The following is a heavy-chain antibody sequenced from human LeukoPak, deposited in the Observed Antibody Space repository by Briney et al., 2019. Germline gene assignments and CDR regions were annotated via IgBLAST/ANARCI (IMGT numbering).Heavy chain of an antibody. Sequence: GGSLRLSXAASGFTFGDYGMTWVRQVPGKGPEWVSGIDWNGGRTGYADSVKGRFTISRDNAKNSLYLQMNSLRAEDTALYYCATGLSGLSDTFDIWGQGTMVSVSS. V-gene: IGHV3-20*04. CDR1: GFTFGDYG. CDR2: IDWNGGRT. D-gene: IGHD3-3*01. CDR3: ATGLSGLSDTFDI. J-gene: IGHJ3*02.